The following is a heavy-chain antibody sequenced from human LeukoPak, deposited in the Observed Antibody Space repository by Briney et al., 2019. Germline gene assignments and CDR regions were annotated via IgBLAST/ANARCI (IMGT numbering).Heavy chain of an antibody. Sequence: GGSLRLSCAASGFTVSSNYMSWVRQAPGKGLEWVSIIYSGGSTYYADSVKGRFTISRDNSKNTLYLQMNSLRPEDTAVYYCARDWSYPPADAFDIWGQGTMVTVSS. J-gene: IGHJ3*02. CDR2: IYSGGST. CDR3: ARDWSYPPADAFDI. CDR1: GFTVSSNY. V-gene: IGHV3-53*01. D-gene: IGHD1-26*01.